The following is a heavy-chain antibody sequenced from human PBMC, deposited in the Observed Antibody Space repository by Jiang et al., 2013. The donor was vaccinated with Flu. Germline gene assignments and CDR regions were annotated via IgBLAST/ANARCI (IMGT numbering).Heavy chain of an antibody. CDR1: GGSISSGSYY. V-gene: IGHV4-31*03. J-gene: IGHJ5*02. CDR2: IYYTGSA. D-gene: IGHD3-16*01. Sequence: GSGLVKPSQTLSLTCTVSGGSISSGSYYWSWIRQHPGKGLEWIGYIYYTGSAYYNPSLKSRFTISVDTSKNQFSLTLSAVTAADTAVYYCARDSPRGLGWFDPWGQGPWSPSPQ. CDR3: ARDSPRGLGWFDP.